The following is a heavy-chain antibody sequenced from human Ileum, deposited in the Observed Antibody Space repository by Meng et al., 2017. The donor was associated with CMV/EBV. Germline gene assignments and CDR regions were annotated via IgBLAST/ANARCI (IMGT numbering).Heavy chain of an antibody. CDR1: GGSISSSSYY. V-gene: IGHV4-39*01. Sequence: SETLSLTCTVSGGSISSSSYYWGWIRQPPGKGLEWIGSIYYSGSTCYNPSLKSRVTISVDTSKNQFSLKLSSVTAADTAVYYCARAPGYCSSTSCYTPYYYYGMDVWGQGTTVTVSS. CDR2: IYYSGST. D-gene: IGHD2-2*02. CDR3: ARAPGYCSSTSCYTPYYYYGMDV. J-gene: IGHJ6*02.